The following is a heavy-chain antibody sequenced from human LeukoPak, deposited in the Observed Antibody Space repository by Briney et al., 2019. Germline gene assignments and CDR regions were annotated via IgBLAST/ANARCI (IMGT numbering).Heavy chain of an antibody. V-gene: IGHV5-51*01. D-gene: IGHD7-27*01. J-gene: IGHJ4*02. CDR1: GYSFTTYW. CDR3: ARHSLWAFDY. Sequence: GESLKISCKASGYSFTTYWIGWVRQMPGRGLEYMAIIHPGNSDTRYSPSFQGQVTISVDKSISTAFLQWSSLKASDTAIYYCARHSLWAFDYWDQGALVTVSS. CDR2: IHPGNSDT.